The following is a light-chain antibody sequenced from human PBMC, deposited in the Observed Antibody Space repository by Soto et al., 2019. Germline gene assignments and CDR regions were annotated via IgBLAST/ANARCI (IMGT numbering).Light chain of an antibody. V-gene: IGKV3-15*01. Sequence: EIVLTQSPGTLSLSPGERATPSCRASQSVGIKLVWYQQKPGQAPRLLMSGASTRATGIPATFSGSGSGTEFTLSISILQSAVYYCQQYLGGTFGQGTKVDIK. CDR3: QQYLGGT. J-gene: IGKJ1*01. CDR2: GAS. CDR1: QSVGIK.